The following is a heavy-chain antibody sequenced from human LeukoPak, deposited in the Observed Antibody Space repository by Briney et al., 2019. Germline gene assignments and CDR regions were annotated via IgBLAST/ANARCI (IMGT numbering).Heavy chain of an antibody. V-gene: IGHV3-23*01. CDR2: ISGSGGST. Sequence: GGSLRLSCAASGFTFSNFAMTWVRQAPGKGLEWVSAISGSGGSTYYADSVKGRFTISRDNSKNTLYLQMNSLRAEDTAVYYCAKGIIVVVPGAFDYWGQGTLVTVSS. CDR1: GFTFSNFA. J-gene: IGHJ4*02. CDR3: AKGIIVVVPGAFDY. D-gene: IGHD2-2*01.